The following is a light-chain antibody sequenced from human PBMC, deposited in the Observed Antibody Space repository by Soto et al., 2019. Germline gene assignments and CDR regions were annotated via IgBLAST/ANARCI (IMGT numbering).Light chain of an antibody. CDR2: GNS. CDR3: QSYDSSLSGSIV. V-gene: IGLV1-40*01. Sequence: QSVLTQPPSVSGAPGQRVTISCTGSSSNIGAGYDVHWYQQLPGTAPKLLIYGNSNRPSGVPDRFSGSKSGTSASLAITGLQAEDEADYYCQSYDSSLSGSIVFGTVTKVTVL. J-gene: IGLJ1*01. CDR1: SSNIGAGYD.